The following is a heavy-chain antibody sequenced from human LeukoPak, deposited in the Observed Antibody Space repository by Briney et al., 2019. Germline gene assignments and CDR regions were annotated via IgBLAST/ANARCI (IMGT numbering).Heavy chain of an antibody. V-gene: IGHV3-49*04. J-gene: IGHJ6*03. CDR1: GFTFGDYV. CDR3: TPGSMDV. CDR2: IRSKAYAETT. Sequence: GGSLRLSCTGSGFTFGDYVMNWVRQAPGKGLEWVGSIRSKAYAETTEYAASVKGRFTISRDDSKSIAYLQMNSLETEDTAVYYCTPGSMDVWGKGTTVTVSS. D-gene: IGHD3-10*01.